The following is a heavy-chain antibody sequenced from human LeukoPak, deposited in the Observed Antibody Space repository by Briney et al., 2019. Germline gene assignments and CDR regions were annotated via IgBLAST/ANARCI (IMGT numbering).Heavy chain of an antibody. D-gene: IGHD3-3*02. J-gene: IGHJ6*02. V-gene: IGHV3-21*01. Sequence: GGSLRLSCEASGFTFSSYSMNWVRQAPGKGLEWVSSISSSSSYIYYADSVKGRFTISRDNAKNSLYLQMNSLRAEDTAVYYCARASHFWSGYSSYYYYGMDVWGQGTTVTVSS. CDR2: ISSSSSYI. CDR1: GFTFSSYS. CDR3: ARASHFWSGYSSYYYYGMDV.